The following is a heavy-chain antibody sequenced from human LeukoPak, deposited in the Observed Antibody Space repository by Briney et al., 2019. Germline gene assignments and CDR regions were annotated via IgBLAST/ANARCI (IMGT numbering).Heavy chain of an antibody. V-gene: IGHV4-4*07. CDR2: IYGSGST. CDR3: ARRPTGSGNLSL. D-gene: IGHD3-10*01. Sequence: KSSETLSLTCTVSGGSISSYYWSWIRQPAGKGLECIGHIYGSGSTTYNPSLRSRVTMSVDTSKNQFSLKVTSVTAADTAVYFCARRPTGSGNLSLWGRGTLVTVSS. J-gene: IGHJ2*01. CDR1: GGSISSYY.